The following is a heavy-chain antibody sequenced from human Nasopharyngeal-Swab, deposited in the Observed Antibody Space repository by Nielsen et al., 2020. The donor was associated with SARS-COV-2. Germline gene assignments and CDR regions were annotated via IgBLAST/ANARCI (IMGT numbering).Heavy chain of an antibody. CDR1: GFTFSSYA. CDR2: ITGSGTT. D-gene: IGHD2-8*01. Sequence: GESLKVSCAASGFTFSSYAMRWVRQAPGKGLEWVPAITGSGTTYYAASVKGRFTISRDSSKNTLYLQMNSLRAEDTALYYCAKGDTNGANDAFDLWGQGTMVTVSS. V-gene: IGHV3-23*01. J-gene: IGHJ3*01. CDR3: AKGDTNGANDAFDL.